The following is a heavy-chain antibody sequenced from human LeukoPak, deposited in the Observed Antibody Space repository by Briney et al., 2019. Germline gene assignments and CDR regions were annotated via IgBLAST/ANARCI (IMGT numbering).Heavy chain of an antibody. CDR2: ISGSGGST. CDR1: GFTFSSYA. Sequence: GGSLRLSCAASGFTFSSYAMSWVRQAPGKGLEWVSAISGSGGSTYYADSVKGRFTISRDNYKNTLYLQMNSLRAEDTAVYYCAKDGAGRRNNWFDPWGQGTLVTVSS. V-gene: IGHV3-23*01. D-gene: IGHD3-10*01. J-gene: IGHJ5*02. CDR3: AKDGAGRRNNWFDP.